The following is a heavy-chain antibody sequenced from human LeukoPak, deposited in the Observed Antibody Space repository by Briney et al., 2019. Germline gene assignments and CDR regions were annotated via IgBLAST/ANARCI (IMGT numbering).Heavy chain of an antibody. CDR3: ARDMRAYGATYYYYMDD. J-gene: IGHJ6*03. CDR2: IYHSGST. Sequence: SETLSLTCAVSGGFISSSNWWSWVRQTPRKGLEWIGEIYHSGSTNYNPSDKSRVTMSVDTSKNQFSLKLSSVTAADTAVYYCARDMRAYGATYYYYMDDWGKGTTVTISS. CDR1: GGFISSSNW. V-gene: IGHV4-4*02. D-gene: IGHD4-17*01.